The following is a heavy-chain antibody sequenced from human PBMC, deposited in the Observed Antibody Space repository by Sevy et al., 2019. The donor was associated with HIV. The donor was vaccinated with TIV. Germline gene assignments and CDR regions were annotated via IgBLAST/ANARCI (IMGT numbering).Heavy chain of an antibody. D-gene: IGHD5-12*01. CDR3: ARDGREGYSGYVGTYYYYGMDV. CDR1: GFTFSSYA. J-gene: IGHJ6*02. Sequence: GGSLRLSCAASGFTFSSYAMHWVRQAPGKGLEWVAVISYDGSNKYYADSVKGRFTISRDNSKNTLYLQMNSLRAEDTAVYYCARDGREGYSGYVGTYYYYGMDVWGQGTTVTVSS. CDR2: ISYDGSNK. V-gene: IGHV3-30-3*01.